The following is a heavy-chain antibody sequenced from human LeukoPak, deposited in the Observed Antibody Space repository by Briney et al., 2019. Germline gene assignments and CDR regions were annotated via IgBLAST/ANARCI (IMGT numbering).Heavy chain of an antibody. CDR1: GFTFNSYP. Sequence: GGSLRLSCSASGFTFNSYPMHWVRQAPGKGLEYVSAISSNGVDTYYADSVKGRFTISRDNSKSTLYLQMSSLRPEDTALYFCVRVRPLAGAYYCDYWGQGALVTVSS. J-gene: IGHJ4*02. CDR3: VRVRPLAGAYYCDY. CDR2: ISSNGVDT. D-gene: IGHD6-19*01. V-gene: IGHV3-64D*08.